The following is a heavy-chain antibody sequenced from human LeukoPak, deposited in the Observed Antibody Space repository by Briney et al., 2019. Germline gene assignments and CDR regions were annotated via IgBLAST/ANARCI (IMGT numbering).Heavy chain of an antibody. J-gene: IGHJ4*02. CDR3: ARDVVTMVRGVMGY. V-gene: IGHV1-18*01. CDR2: ISAYNGNT. Sequence: ASVKVSCKASGYTFTSYGISWVRQAPGQGLEWMGWISAYNGNTNYAQKLQGSVTMTTDTSTSTAYMELRSLRSDDTAVYYCARDVVTMVRGVMGYWGQGTLVTVSS. D-gene: IGHD3-10*01. CDR1: GYTFTSYG.